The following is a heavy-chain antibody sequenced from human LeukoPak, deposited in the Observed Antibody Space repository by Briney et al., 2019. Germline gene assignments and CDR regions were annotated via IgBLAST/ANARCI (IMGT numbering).Heavy chain of an antibody. CDR1: GFTFCSYA. J-gene: IGHJ4*02. Sequence: GGALRLSCAASGFTFCSYAMHWVRQAPGKGLGWVAVISYDGSNKYYADSVKGRFTISRDNSKNTLYLQMNGLGAEDTGVYYCARDASYDSSGYYKRFFDYWGQGTLVTVSS. CDR3: ARDASYDSSGYYKRFFDY. V-gene: IGHV3-30*04. CDR2: ISYDGSNK. D-gene: IGHD3-22*01.